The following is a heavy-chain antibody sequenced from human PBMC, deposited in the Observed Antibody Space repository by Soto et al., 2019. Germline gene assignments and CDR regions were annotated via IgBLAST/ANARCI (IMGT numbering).Heavy chain of an antibody. CDR1: GFTFSSYA. D-gene: IGHD2-2*01. Sequence: GGSLRLSCAASGFTFSSYAMSWVRQAPGKGLEWVSAISGSGGSTYYADSVKGRFTISRDNSKNTLYLQMNSLRAEDTAVYYCAXDLNIVVVPAAPCGMDVWGQGTTVTVSS. CDR3: AXDLNIVVVPAAPCGMDV. J-gene: IGHJ6*02. CDR2: ISGSGGST. V-gene: IGHV3-23*01.